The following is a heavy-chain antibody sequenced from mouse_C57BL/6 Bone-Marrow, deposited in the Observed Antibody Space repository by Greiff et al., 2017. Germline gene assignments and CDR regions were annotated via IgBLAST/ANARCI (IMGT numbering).Heavy chain of an antibody. V-gene: IGHV1-26*01. CDR1: GYTFTDYY. CDR3: ARPSYYSNPAWFAY. J-gene: IGHJ3*01. D-gene: IGHD2-5*01. Sequence: EVQLQQSGPELVKPGASVKISCKASGYTFTDYYMNWVKQSHGKSLEWIGDINPNNGGTSYNQKFKGKATLTVDKSSSTAYMELRSLTSEDSAVYYCARPSYYSNPAWFAYWGQGTLVTVSA. CDR2: INPNNGGT.